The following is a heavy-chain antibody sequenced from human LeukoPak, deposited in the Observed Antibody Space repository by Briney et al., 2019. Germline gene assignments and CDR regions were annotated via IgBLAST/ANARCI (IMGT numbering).Heavy chain of an antibody. V-gene: IGHV1-18*01. CDR2: INGYNGNT. Sequence: ASVKVSCTASGYTFTSYGISWVRQAPGQGLEWMGWINGYNGNTNYAQKLQGRVTMTTGTSTSTAYMEMRSLRSDDTAVYYCARDGAANIPRFDPWGQGTLVTVSS. CDR1: GYTFTSYG. D-gene: IGHD1-26*01. CDR3: ARDGAANIPRFDP. J-gene: IGHJ5*02.